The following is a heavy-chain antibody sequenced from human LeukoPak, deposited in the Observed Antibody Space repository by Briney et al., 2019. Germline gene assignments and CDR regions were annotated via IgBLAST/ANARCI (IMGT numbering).Heavy chain of an antibody. J-gene: IGHJ4*02. CDR2: ISPNSGGT. V-gene: IGHV1-2*02. CDR3: ARDSSSWYFDY. Sequence: ASVKVSCKASGYSFSGHYMHWVRQAPGQGPEWMGWISPNSGGTNYAQKFQGRVTMTGDTSISTAYMELSSLRSDDTAVYYCARDSSSWYFDYWGQGTLVTVSS. CDR1: GYSFSGHY. D-gene: IGHD6-13*01.